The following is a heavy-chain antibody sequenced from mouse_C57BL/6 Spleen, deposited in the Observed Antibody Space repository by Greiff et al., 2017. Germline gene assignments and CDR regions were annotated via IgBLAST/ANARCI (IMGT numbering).Heavy chain of an antibody. CDR2: IHPNSGST. D-gene: IGHD1-1*01. Sequence: QVQLKQPGAELVKPGAPVKLSCKASGYTFTSYWMHWVKQRPGQGLEWIGMIHPNSGSTNYNEKFKSKATLTVDKSSSTAYMQLSSLTSEDSAVYDCARRGVVATDYFDYWGQGTTLTVSS. CDR1: GYTFTSYW. J-gene: IGHJ2*01. CDR3: ARRGVVATDYFDY. V-gene: IGHV1-64*01.